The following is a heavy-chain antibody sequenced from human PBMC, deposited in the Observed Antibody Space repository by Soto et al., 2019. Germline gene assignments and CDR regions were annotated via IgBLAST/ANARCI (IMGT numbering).Heavy chain of an antibody. Sequence: EVHLLESGGGLEQPGGSLRLSCVGSRFTFSSYAMAWVRQAPGKGLEWVSSISDSGGTTYYADFVKGRFTVSRDNSKNTLFLQMRSLSVEDTALYYCAKDWVQGRRGGLFESWGQGTLVTVSS. V-gene: IGHV3-23*01. CDR3: AKDWVQGRRGGLFES. D-gene: IGHD3-10*01. CDR1: RFTFSSYA. J-gene: IGHJ4*02. CDR2: ISDSGGTT.